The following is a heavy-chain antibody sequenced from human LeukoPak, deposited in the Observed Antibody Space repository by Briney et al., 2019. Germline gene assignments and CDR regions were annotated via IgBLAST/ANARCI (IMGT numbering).Heavy chain of an antibody. D-gene: IGHD3-22*01. J-gene: IGHJ4*02. CDR2: IRSKAYRGTT. Sequence: PGGSLRLSRTASGFTFGDYAMSWVRQAPGRGLEWVAFIRSKAYRGTTEYAASVKGRFTISRDDSKSIAYLQTNSLKTEDTAVYYCTTVYDTSAYYHSGVDFWGQGTLVTVSS. V-gene: IGHV3-49*04. CDR3: TTVYDTSAYYHSGVDF. CDR1: GFTFGDYA.